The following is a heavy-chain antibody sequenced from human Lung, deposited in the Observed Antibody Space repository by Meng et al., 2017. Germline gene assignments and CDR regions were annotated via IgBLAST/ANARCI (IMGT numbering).Heavy chain of an antibody. CDR3: TRAPLPAGRGLKNWFES. V-gene: IGHV4-34*01. CDR1: GGSFSGYY. J-gene: IGHJ5*01. CDR2: ISHSGST. D-gene: IGHD2-2*01. Sequence: QVQLQQWGAGLLKPSETLSLTCGVYGGSFSGYYWSWIRQPPGKGLEWIGEISHSGSTNYNPSLKSRVTISVDTSKNQFSLQLTSVTAADTAMYYCTRAPLPAGRGLKNWFESWGQGTLVTVSS.